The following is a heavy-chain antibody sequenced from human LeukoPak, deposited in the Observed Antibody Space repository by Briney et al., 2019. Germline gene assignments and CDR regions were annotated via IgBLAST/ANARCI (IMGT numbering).Heavy chain of an antibody. CDR1: GYTFTSYA. Sequence: ASVKASCKASGYTFTSYAISWVRQAPGQGLEWMGWINSYNGNTNYAQKLQGRVTMTTDTSTSTTYMELRSLRSDDTAVYYCTTGDSRNYHTYLDYWGQGTLVTVSS. CDR3: TTGDSRNYHTYLDY. CDR2: INSYNGNT. J-gene: IGHJ4*02. V-gene: IGHV1-18*01. D-gene: IGHD3-22*01.